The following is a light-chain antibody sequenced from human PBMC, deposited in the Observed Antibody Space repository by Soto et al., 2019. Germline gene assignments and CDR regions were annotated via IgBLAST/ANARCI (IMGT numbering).Light chain of an antibody. CDR3: QQYDNLPPYT. Sequence: DIQMTQSPSSLSASVGDRVTITCQASQDISNYLNWYQQKPGKAPKLLIYDASNLETGVPSRFSGSGSETDFTFTISSLQPEDIATYYCQQYDNLPPYTFSQGTKVDI. V-gene: IGKV1-33*01. CDR1: QDISNY. J-gene: IGKJ2*01. CDR2: DAS.